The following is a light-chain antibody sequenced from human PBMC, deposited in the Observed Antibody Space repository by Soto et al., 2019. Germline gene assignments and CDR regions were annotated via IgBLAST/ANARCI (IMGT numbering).Light chain of an antibody. CDR1: QSVSSN. J-gene: IGKJ4*01. CDR3: QQYNDWPRT. Sequence: EIVMTQTPATLSVSPGERATLSCRASQSVSSNLAWYQQKPGQVPRLLIHGASTRATGISARFSGSGSGPEFTLTISSLQSEDFAVYYCQQYNDWPRTFGGGTQVEIK. CDR2: GAS. V-gene: IGKV3-15*01.